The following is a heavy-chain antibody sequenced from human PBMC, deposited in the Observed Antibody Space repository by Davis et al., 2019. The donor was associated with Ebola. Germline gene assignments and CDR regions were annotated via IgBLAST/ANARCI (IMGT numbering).Heavy chain of an antibody. Sequence: PGGSLRLSCAASGFTFSSYAMHWVRQAPGKGLEWVAVISYDGSNKYYADSVKGRFTISRDNSKNTLYLQMNSLRSEDTAVYYCAAQGGRESSVGYWGQGTLVTVSS. CDR1: GFTFSSYA. CDR3: AAQGGRESSVGY. J-gene: IGHJ4*02. CDR2: ISYDGSNK. D-gene: IGHD1-26*01. V-gene: IGHV3-30-3*01.